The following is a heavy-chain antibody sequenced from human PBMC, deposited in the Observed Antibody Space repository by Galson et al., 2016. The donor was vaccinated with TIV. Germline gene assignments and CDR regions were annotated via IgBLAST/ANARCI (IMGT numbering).Heavy chain of an antibody. Sequence: SLRLSCAGSGFTFSDYVLNWVRQAPGKGLQWMAFISSDGSRKYVADSVKGRFTISRDNSENTLYLQMNNLRPDDTAAYFCAKENDFDSWGQGTLVTFSS. CDR1: GFTFSDYV. J-gene: IGHJ5*01. D-gene: IGHD3-16*01. CDR2: ISSDGSRK. V-gene: IGHV3-30*04. CDR3: AKENDFDS.